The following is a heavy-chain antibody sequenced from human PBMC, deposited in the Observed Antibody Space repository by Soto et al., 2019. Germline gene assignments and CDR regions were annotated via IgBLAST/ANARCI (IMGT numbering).Heavy chain of an antibody. V-gene: IGHV3-53*04. CDR3: ARGKRYCSGGSCYAVGYYYYYMDV. CDR1: GFTVSSNY. D-gene: IGHD2-15*01. J-gene: IGHJ6*03. CDR2: IYSGGST. Sequence: GGSLRLSCAASGFTVSSNYMSWVRQAPGKGLEWVSVIYSGGSTYYADSVKGRFTISRHNSKNTLYLQMNSLRAEDTAVYYCARGKRYCSGGSCYAVGYYYYYMDVWGKGTTVAVSS.